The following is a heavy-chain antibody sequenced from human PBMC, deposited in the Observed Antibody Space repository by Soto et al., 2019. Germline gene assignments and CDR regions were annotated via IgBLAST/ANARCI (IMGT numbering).Heavy chain of an antibody. CDR2: MHHTQGT. V-gene: IGHV4-59*01. CDR1: GASISSYY. D-gene: IGHD3-9*01. J-gene: IGHJ5*02. Sequence: PSETLSLTCSVSGASISSYYWTWIRQPPGGGLEWIGYMHHTQGTNDKPSLRGRVHMSIDTSMNQFSLRLTSVTAADTAVYYCARVPFVGYFDWLDPWGHGTLVTVSS. CDR3: ARVPFVGYFDWLDP.